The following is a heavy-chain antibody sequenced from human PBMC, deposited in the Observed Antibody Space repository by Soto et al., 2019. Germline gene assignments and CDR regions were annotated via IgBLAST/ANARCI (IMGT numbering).Heavy chain of an antibody. Sequence: ASVKVSCKASGNTFASHGFSWVRQAPGQGLEWMGWISGFNGQTNYALKFQGRVTLTTDTSTSTAYMELRSLTAEDTAVYYCANGRATYGLLTHDYWGQGTLVTVSS. CDR2: ISGFNGQT. D-gene: IGHD3-9*01. CDR3: ANGRATYGLLTHDY. V-gene: IGHV1-18*01. J-gene: IGHJ4*02. CDR1: GNTFASHG.